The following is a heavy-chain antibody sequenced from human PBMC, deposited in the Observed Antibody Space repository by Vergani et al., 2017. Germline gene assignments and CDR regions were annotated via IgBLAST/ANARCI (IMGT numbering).Heavy chain of an antibody. CDR1: GFTFTTYA. CDR3: SKGDSDSHIKIVFFDH. J-gene: IGHJ4*02. CDR2: ISGSGAIT. Sequence: EVKLLESGGGLLQPGGSLSLSCAASGFTFTTYAMSWVRQAPGKGLEWVSFISGSGAITYSVDSLRFTISRDNSRNTLYLQMNSLRAEDMAMYYCSKGDSDSHIKIVFFDHWSQATLLTVSS. V-gene: IGHV3-23*01. D-gene: IGHD3-22*01.